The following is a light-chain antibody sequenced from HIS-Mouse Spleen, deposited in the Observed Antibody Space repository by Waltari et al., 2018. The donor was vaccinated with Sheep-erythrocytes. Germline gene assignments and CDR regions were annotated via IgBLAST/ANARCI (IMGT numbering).Light chain of an antibody. CDR2: EGS. CDR1: TSDVRSYNL. Sequence: PGQSITISCTGTTSDVRSYNLVSWYQQHPGKAPKLMIYEGSKRPSGVSNRFSGSKSGNTASLTISGLQAEDEADYYCCSYAGSSTPWVFGGGTKLTVL. J-gene: IGLJ3*02. CDR3: CSYAGSSTPWV. V-gene: IGLV2-23*01.